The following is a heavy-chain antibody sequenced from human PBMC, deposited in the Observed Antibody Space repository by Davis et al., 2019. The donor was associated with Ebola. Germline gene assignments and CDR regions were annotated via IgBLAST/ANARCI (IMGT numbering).Heavy chain of an antibody. D-gene: IGHD3-10*01. Sequence: PSETLSLTCTVSGGSITNYYWSWIRQPPGKGLEWIGYIFFSGSTNYNPSLKSRVTISVDTSKNQFSLNLSSVTAADTAVYYCARGRGWYFDLWGRGTLVTVSS. CDR3: ARGRGWYFDL. CDR1: GGSITNYY. V-gene: IGHV4-59*12. CDR2: IFFSGST. J-gene: IGHJ2*01.